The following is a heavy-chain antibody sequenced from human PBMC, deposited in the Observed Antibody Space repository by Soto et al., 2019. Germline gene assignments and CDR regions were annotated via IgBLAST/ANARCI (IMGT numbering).Heavy chain of an antibody. Sequence: SVKVSCKASGGTFSSYTISWVRQAPGQGLEWMGRIIPILGIANYAQMFQGRVTITTDKSTSTAYMELSSLRSEDTAVYYCARPLLTDEAFDIWGQGTLVTVSS. CDR3: ARPLLTDEAFDI. V-gene: IGHV1-69*02. CDR2: IIPILGIA. J-gene: IGHJ3*02. D-gene: IGHD1-20*01. CDR1: GGTFSSYT.